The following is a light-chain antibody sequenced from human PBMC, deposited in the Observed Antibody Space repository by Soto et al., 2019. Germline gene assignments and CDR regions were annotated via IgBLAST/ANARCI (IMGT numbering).Light chain of an antibody. CDR2: DVS. CDR1: SSDVSGYNY. V-gene: IGLV2-14*03. J-gene: IGLJ2*01. Sequence: QPASVSGSPGQSITISCTGSSSDVSGYNYVSWYQHLPGKAPELMIYDVSNRPSGVSNRFSGSKSGNTASLTISGLQAEDEADYYCSSYTSSSTLDVVFGGGTQLTVL. CDR3: SSYTSSSTLDVV.